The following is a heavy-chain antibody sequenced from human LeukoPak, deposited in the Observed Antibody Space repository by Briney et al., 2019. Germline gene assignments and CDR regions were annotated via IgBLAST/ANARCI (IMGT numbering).Heavy chain of an antibody. Sequence: PGGSLRLSCAASGFTVSRNYMNRVRQAPGKGLEWVSVIYSGGITYYADSVKGRLTISRDNSKNTLYLQMNTPRAEDTAVYYCARGVEYSGSYYHAFDIWGQGTLVTVSS. J-gene: IGHJ3*02. D-gene: IGHD1-26*01. CDR2: IYSGGIT. CDR1: GFTVSRNY. CDR3: ARGVEYSGSYYHAFDI. V-gene: IGHV3-53*01.